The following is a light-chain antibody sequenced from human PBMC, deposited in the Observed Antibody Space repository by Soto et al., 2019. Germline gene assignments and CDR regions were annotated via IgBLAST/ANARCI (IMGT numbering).Light chain of an antibody. Sequence: EIVLTQSPGTLSLSPGERATLSCRASQSVSSKYLAWYQQKPGQPPRVLIYGTSIRTTGIPERFSGGGSGTDFTLTITRLEYEDFSVYYCQQYGSTLFTFGPGTKVDFK. J-gene: IGKJ3*01. CDR1: QSVSSKY. CDR2: GTS. V-gene: IGKV3-20*01. CDR3: QQYGSTLFT.